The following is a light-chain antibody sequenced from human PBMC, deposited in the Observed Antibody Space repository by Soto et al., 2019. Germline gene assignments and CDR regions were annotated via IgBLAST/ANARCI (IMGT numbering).Light chain of an antibody. CDR2: EVS. J-gene: IGLJ1*01. V-gene: IGLV2-23*02. CDR3: CSYGGRSTYV. Sequence: QSALTQPASVSGSPGQSITISCTGTSGDIGSYNLVSWYQQHPGKAPKLMIYEVSKRPSGVSNRFSGSKSANTASLTISGLQADDEADYYCCSYGGRSTYVFGTGTKLTVL. CDR1: SGDIGSYNL.